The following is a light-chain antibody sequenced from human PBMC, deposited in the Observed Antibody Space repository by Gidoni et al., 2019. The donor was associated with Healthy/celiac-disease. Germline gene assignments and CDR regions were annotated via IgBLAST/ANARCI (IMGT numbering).Light chain of an antibody. V-gene: IGKV3-20*01. J-gene: IGKJ1*01. CDR3: QQYGSSLPWT. CDR1: QSVSSSY. CDR2: GAS. Sequence: EIVLTPSPGTLSLSPGERATLSCRASQSVSSSYLAWYQQNPGQAPRLLIYGASSRATGIPDRFSGSGSGTDFTLTISRLEPEDFAVYYCQQYGSSLPWTFGQGTKVEIK.